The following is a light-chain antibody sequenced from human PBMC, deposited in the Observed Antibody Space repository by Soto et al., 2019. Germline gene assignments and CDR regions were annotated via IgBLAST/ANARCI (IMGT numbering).Light chain of an antibody. CDR2: DAS. CDR1: QSISSW. Sequence: DIQMTQSPSTLSASVGDRVTITCRASQSISSWLAWYQQKPGKAPNLLIYDASSLESGVPSRFSGSGSGTDFTLTISSLQPDDFATYYCQQYNSYPWAFGRGTKVEIK. CDR3: QQYNSYPWA. J-gene: IGKJ1*01. V-gene: IGKV1-5*01.